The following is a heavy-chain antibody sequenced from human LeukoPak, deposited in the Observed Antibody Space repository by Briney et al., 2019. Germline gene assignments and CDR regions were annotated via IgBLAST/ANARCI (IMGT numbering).Heavy chain of an antibody. Sequence: PGGSLRLSCAASGLAFSSYSMNWVRQAPGKGLEWVSYIRSNISTIYYADSVKGRFTISRDNAKNSLYLQMNSLRAEDTAVYYCARAFYYYDSDYWGQGTLVTVSS. V-gene: IGHV3-48*04. D-gene: IGHD3-22*01. CDR2: IRSNISTI. J-gene: IGHJ4*02. CDR1: GLAFSSYS. CDR3: ARAFYYYDSDY.